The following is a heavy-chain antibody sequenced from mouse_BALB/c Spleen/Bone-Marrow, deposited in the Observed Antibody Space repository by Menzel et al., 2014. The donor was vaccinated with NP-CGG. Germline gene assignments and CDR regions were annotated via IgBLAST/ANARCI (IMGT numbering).Heavy chain of an antibody. J-gene: IGHJ1*01. CDR2: IWSGGST. Sequence: VKLVESGPGLVQPSQSLSITCTVSGFSLFSYGVHWVRQSPGKGLEWLGVIWSGGSTDYNAAFISRLSISKDNSKSQVSYKMNSLQANDTAIYCCARQGRYFDIWGAGTTVTSSS. CDR1: GFSLFSYG. V-gene: IGHV2-2*02. CDR3: ARQGRYFDI.